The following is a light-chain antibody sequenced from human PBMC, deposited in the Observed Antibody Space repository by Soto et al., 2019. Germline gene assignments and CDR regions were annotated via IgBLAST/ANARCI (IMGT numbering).Light chain of an antibody. J-gene: IGLJ3*02. V-gene: IGLV1-40*01. CDR1: SSNIGAGYD. CDR3: QSFDRSLTAWV. CDR2: GNT. Sequence: QSVLTQPPSMSGAPGQRVTISCTGSSSNIGAGYDVHWYQQLPGTAPTLLISGNTDRPSGVPDRFSGSKSGTSASLAITGLQTEDEADYYCQSFDRSLTAWVFGGGTKLTVL.